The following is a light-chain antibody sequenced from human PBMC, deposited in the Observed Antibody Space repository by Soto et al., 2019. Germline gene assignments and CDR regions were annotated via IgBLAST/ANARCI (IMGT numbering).Light chain of an antibody. Sequence: VCTHARRTLPLYTKERATLSCRVSQSVDVYLAWYQQKPGQAPRLLVLDAFNRATGIPARFSGSGSGTDFTLTISRLEPEDFAVYYCQQYDSSPPISSGQGT. CDR3: QQYDSSPPIS. CDR1: QSVDVY. V-gene: IGKV3-20*01. J-gene: IGKJ5*01. CDR2: DAF.